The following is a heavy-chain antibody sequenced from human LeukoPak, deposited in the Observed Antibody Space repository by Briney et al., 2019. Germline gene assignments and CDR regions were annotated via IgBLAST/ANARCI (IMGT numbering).Heavy chain of an antibody. Sequence: SETLSLTCTVSGGSISTYYWTWIRQPPGKGLEWIGYIYHSGSTNYNPSLKSRVTISVNTSKNQFSLKLSSVTAADTGVYYCARDSVRPNFDYWGQGTLVTVSS. J-gene: IGHJ4*02. V-gene: IGHV4-59*12. CDR2: IYHSGST. CDR1: GGSISTYY. D-gene: IGHD5/OR15-5a*01. CDR3: ARDSVRPNFDY.